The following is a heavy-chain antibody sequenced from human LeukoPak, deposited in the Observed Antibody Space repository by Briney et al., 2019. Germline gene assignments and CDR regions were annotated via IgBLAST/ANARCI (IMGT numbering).Heavy chain of an antibody. CDR3: AKRELVLGSGRYFDF. J-gene: IGHJ4*02. V-gene: IGHV3-23*01. Sequence: GGSLRLSCAASGFTFSSYAMTWVRQAPGKGLEWVSAISGNCGSTYYADAVKVRFTISRDNSKNTLYLQMNSLRAEDTAVYYCAKRELVLGSGRYFDFWGQGTLVTVSS. CDR1: GFTFSSYA. CDR2: ISGNCGST. D-gene: IGHD6-6*01.